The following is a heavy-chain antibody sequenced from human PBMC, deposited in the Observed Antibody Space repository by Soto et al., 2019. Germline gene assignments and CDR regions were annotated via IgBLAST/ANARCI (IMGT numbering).Heavy chain of an antibody. CDR1: GFTFSSYA. CDR2: ISGSGGST. CDR3: AKDMGGSYYYYMDV. J-gene: IGHJ6*03. V-gene: IGHV3-23*01. D-gene: IGHD3-16*01. Sequence: EVQLLESGGGLVQPGGSLRLSCAASGFTFSSYAMSWVRQAPGKGLEWVSAISGSGGSTYYADSVKGRFTISRDNSKNTLYLRMNSLRAEDTAVYYCAKDMGGSYYYYMDVWGKGTTVTVSS.